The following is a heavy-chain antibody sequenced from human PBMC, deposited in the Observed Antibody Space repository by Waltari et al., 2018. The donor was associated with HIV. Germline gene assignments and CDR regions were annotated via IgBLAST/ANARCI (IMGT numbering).Heavy chain of an antibody. D-gene: IGHD6-19*01. J-gene: IGHJ4*02. CDR1: GGTFSTYG. CDR2: RRHVIGTP. CDR3: ARDQYTSDSGCPGV. V-gene: IGHV1-69*04. Sequence: QVQLVQSGAEVKKPGSSVKVSCKTSGGTFSTYGISWLRQPPGQGLEWMGRRRHVIGTPKYAQNFQGRLTITADKATATAYMDLDSLTSEDTAIYYCARDQYTSDSGCPGVWGQGTLVTVSS.